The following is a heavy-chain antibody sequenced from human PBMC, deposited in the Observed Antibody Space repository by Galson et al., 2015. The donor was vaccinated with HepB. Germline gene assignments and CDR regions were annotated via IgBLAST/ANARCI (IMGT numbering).Heavy chain of an antibody. CDR3: VKVGMATIYYYYYYMDV. CDR2: ISSNGGST. D-gene: IGHD5-24*01. Sequence: SLRLSCAASGFTFSSYAMHWVRQAPGKGLEYVSAISSNGGSTYYADSVKGRFTISRDNSKNTLYLQMSSLRAEDTAVYYCVKVGMATIYYYYYYMDVWGKGTTVTVSS. V-gene: IGHV3-64D*06. J-gene: IGHJ6*03. CDR1: GFTFSSYA.